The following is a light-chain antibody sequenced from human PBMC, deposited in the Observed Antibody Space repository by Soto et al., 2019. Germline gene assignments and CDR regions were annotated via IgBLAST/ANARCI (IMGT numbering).Light chain of an antibody. V-gene: IGLV1-47*01. CDR2: RNN. Sequence: QSVLTQPPSASGTPGQRVTISCSGSSSNIGSNYVYWYQQLPGTAPKLLIYRNNQRPSGVPDRFSGSKSGTSASLAISGLRSEDEDDYYCAVWDDSLSGAVFGGGTQLTVL. CDR3: AVWDDSLSGAV. CDR1: SSNIGSNY. J-gene: IGLJ7*01.